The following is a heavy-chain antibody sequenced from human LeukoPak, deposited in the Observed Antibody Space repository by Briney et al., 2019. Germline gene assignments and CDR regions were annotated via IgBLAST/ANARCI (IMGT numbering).Heavy chain of an antibody. Sequence: SETLSLTCAVYGGSFSGYYWSWIRQPPGKGLEWIGYIYYSGSTYYNPSLKSRVTISVDTSKNQFSLKLSSVTAADTAVYYCARGRLFGARPPLYFDYWGQGTLVTVSS. V-gene: IGHV4-34*09. CDR3: ARGRLFGARPPLYFDY. CDR1: GGSFSGYY. CDR2: IYYSGST. J-gene: IGHJ4*02. D-gene: IGHD6-6*01.